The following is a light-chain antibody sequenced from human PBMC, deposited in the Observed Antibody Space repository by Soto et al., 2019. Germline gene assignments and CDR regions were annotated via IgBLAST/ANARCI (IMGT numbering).Light chain of an antibody. Sequence: QSALTQPPSASGSPGQSVTISCTGTTSDIGRYNYVSWYQQHPGTAPKLIIYEVRKRPSGAPDRFSASKSANSASLTVSGLQPEDEADYYCGSYGGSNNWVFGGGTKLTVL. V-gene: IGLV2-8*01. CDR2: EVR. J-gene: IGLJ3*02. CDR1: TSDIGRYNY. CDR3: GSYGGSNNWV.